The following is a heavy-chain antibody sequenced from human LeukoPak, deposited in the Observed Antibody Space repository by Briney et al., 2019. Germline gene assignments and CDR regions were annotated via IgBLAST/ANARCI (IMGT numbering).Heavy chain of an antibody. J-gene: IGHJ6*02. V-gene: IGHV3-30-3*01. CDR1: GFTFSSYA. CDR2: ISYDGSNK. CDR3: ARDSGGWLQRTTYYYYGMDV. D-gene: IGHD5-24*01. Sequence: PGGSLRLSCAASGFTFSSYAMHWVRQAPGKGLEWVAVISYDGSNKYYADSVKGGFTISRDNSKNTLYLQMNSLRAEDTAVYYCARDSGGWLQRTTYYYYGMDVWGQGTTVTVSS.